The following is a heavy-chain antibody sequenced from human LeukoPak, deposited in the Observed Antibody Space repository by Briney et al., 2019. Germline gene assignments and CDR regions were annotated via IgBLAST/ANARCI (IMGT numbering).Heavy chain of an antibody. CDR2: LYYTEKT. CDR1: GGSISSSPYY. J-gene: IGHJ4*02. Sequence: PSETLSLTCTVSGGSISSSPYYWGWIRQPPGKGLEWIGSLYYTEKTYYNPSLKSRVTISVDTSKNQFSLKLSSVIAADTAVYYCARDPTAYGSGSYFYWGQGTLVTVSS. CDR3: ARDPTAYGSGSYFY. V-gene: IGHV4-39*07. D-gene: IGHD3-10*01.